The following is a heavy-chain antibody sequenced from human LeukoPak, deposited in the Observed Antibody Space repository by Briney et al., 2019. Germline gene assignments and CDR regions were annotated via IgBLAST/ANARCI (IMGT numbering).Heavy chain of an antibody. V-gene: IGHV4-34*01. Sequence: TSETLSLTCAVYGGSFSGYYWSWIRQPPGKRLEWIGEINHSGSTNYNPSLKSRVTISVDTSKNQFSLKLSSVTAADTAVYYCARIRGENPGHCSGGSCYSDYWGQGTLVTVSS. CDR3: ARIRGENPGHCSGGSCYSDY. D-gene: IGHD2-15*01. CDR1: GGSFSGYY. CDR2: INHSGST. J-gene: IGHJ4*02.